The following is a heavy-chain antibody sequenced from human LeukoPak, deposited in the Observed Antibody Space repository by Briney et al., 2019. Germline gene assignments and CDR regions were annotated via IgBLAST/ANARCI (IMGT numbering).Heavy chain of an antibody. CDR3: ARAPTTMPRGGWFDP. Sequence: SETLSLTCTVSGGSISSYYWSWIRQPPGKGLEWIGYIYYSGSTNYNPSLKSRVTISVDTSKNQFSLKLSSVTAADTAVYYCARAPTTMPRGGWFDPWGQGTLVTVSS. V-gene: IGHV4-59*01. CDR1: GGSISSYY. D-gene: IGHD2-2*01. CDR2: IYYSGST. J-gene: IGHJ5*02.